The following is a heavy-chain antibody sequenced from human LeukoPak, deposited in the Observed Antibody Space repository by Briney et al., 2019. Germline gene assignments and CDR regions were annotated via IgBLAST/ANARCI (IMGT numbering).Heavy chain of an antibody. V-gene: IGHV3-30*03. CDR2: ISYDGSNK. CDR3: ARESSSGWYFFDY. D-gene: IGHD6-19*01. CDR1: GFTFSSYG. J-gene: IGHJ4*02. Sequence: PGRSLRLSCAASGFTFSSYGMHWVRQAPGKGLEWVAVISYDGSNKYYADSVKGRFTISRDNSKNTLYLQMNSLRAEDTAVYYCARESSSGWYFFDYWGQGTLVTVSS.